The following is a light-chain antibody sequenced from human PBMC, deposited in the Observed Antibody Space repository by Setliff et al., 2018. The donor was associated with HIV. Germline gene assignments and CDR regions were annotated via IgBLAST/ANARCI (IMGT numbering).Light chain of an antibody. CDR2: EVS. CDR1: SSDVGGYNY. J-gene: IGLJ3*02. V-gene: IGLV2-14*01. CDR3: ISYPTGSTLGVM. Sequence: QSVLTQPASVSGSPGQSITISCTGTSSDVGGYNYVSWYQQHPGKAPKLMIYEVSKRPSGVSYRFSGSKSGNTASLTISGLQAEDEADYYCISYPTGSTLGVMFGGGTQLTVL.